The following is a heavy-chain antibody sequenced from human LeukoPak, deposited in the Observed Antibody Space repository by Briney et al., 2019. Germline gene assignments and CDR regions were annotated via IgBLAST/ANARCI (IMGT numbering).Heavy chain of an antibody. CDR3: ARDVEYSSERFNY. J-gene: IGHJ4*02. V-gene: IGHV1-2*02. CDR1: GYTFTAYY. CDR2: INPNSGGT. D-gene: IGHD6-19*01. Sequence: GASVKVSCKASGYTFTAYYLHWVRQAPGQGLEWPGWINPNSGGTNYAQKFQGRVTMTRDTSISTAYMELNRLRSDDTAVYYCARDVEYSSERFNYWGQGTLVTVSS.